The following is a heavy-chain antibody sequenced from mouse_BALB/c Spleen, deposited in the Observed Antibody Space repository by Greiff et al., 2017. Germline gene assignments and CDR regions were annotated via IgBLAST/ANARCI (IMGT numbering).Heavy chain of an antibody. V-gene: IGHV7-3*02. D-gene: IGHD2-1*01. CDR1: GFTFTDYY. CDR2: IRNKANGYTT. J-gene: IGHJ4*01. CDR3: ARPYGNYAYAMDY. Sequence: VQLVESGGGLVQPGGSLRLSCATSGFTFTDYYMSWVRQPPGKALEWLGFIRNKANGYTTEYSASVKGRFTISRDNSQSILYLQMNTLRAEDSATYYCARPYGNYAYAMDYWGQGTSVTVSS.